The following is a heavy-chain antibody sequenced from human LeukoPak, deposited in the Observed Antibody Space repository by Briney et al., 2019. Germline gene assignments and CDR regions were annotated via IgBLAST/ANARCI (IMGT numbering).Heavy chain of an antibody. D-gene: IGHD4-17*01. V-gene: IGHV3-23*01. J-gene: IGHJ6*02. CDR2: ISGSGGST. CDR3: AKDGRIDYGDYLLRYYYGMDV. CDR1: GFTFSSYA. Sequence: GGSLRLSCAASGFTFSSYAMSWVRQAPGKGLEWVSAISGSGGSTYYADSVKGRFTISRDNSKNTLYLQMNSLRAEDTAVYYCAKDGRIDYGDYLLRYYYGMDVWGQGTAVTVSS.